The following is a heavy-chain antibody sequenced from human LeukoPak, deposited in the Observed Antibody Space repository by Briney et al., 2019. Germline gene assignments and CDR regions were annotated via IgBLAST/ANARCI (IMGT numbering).Heavy chain of an antibody. CDR1: GFTFSSYA. V-gene: IGHV3-23*01. J-gene: IGHJ4*02. CDR2: ISGSGGST. D-gene: IGHD2-21*02. CDR3: AKEGYCGGDCYREFDY. Sequence: GGSLRLSCAASGFTFSSYAMSWVRQAPGKGLEWVSGISGSGGSTYYADSVKGRFTISRDNSKNTLYLQMNSLRDEDTAVYYCAKEGYCGGDCYREFDYWGQGTLVTVSS.